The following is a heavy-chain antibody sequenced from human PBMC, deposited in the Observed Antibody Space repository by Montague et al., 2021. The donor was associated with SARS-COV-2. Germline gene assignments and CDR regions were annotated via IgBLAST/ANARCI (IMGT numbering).Heavy chain of an antibody. CDR2: ISYDGSNK. CDR1: GFTFSSYA. D-gene: IGHD3-16*02. CDR3: ARDNYDYVWGSYRYIY. Sequence: SLRLSFAASGFTFSSYAMHWVRQAPGKGLEWVAVISYDGSNKYYADSVKGRFTISRDNSKNTLYLQMNSLRAEDTAEYYCARDNYDYVWGSYRYIYWGQGTLVTVSS. J-gene: IGHJ4*02. V-gene: IGHV3-30*04.